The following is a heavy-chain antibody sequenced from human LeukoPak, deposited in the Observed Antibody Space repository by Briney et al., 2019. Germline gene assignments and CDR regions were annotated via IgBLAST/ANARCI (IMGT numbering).Heavy chain of an antibody. V-gene: IGHV5-51*01. CDR3: ATLMTNDDY. CDR1: GYNFNNYW. CDR2: IYPGHSDA. J-gene: IGHJ4*02. Sequence: GESLKISCKGSGYNFNNYWIGWVRQMPGKGLEWMGIIYPGHSDARYSPSFQGQVTISADKSINTAYLQWNSLKASDTAIYYCATLMTNDDYWGQGTPVTVSS. D-gene: IGHD4-11*01.